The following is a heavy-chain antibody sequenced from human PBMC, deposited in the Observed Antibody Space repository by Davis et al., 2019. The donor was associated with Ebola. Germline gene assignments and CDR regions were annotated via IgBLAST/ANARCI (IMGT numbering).Heavy chain of an antibody. D-gene: IGHD2-15*01. J-gene: IGHJ6*02. CDR2: ISAYNGNT. Sequence: ASVKVSCKASGYTFTSYGISWVRQAPGQGLEWMGWISAYNGNTNYAQKLQGRVTMTTDTSTSTAYMELRSLRSDDTAVYYCARVDPEAATNTRRAYYYYGMDVWGQGTTVTVSS. CDR1: GYTFTSYG. V-gene: IGHV1-18*01. CDR3: ARVDPEAATNTRRAYYYYGMDV.